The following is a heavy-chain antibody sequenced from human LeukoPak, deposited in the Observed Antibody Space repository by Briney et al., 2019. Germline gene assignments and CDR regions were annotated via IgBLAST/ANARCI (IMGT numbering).Heavy chain of an antibody. CDR1: GFTFSSCA. V-gene: IGHV3-23*01. Sequence: PGGSLRLSCAASGFTFSSCAMTWVRQAPGKGLEWVSSISGSGATTYYADSVKGRFTISRDNSKNTLYLQMNSLRAEDTAVYYCAKKSIMGDSSTWYYFDYWGQGTLVTVSS. D-gene: IGHD6-13*01. CDR3: AKKSIMGDSSTWYYFDY. CDR2: ISGSGATT. J-gene: IGHJ4*02.